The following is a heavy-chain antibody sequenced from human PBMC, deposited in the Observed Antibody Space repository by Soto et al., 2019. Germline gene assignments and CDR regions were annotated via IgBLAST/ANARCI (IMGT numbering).Heavy chain of an antibody. CDR2: ISDDGSNT. J-gene: IGHJ4*02. CDR3: GGGQYYFDY. V-gene: IGHV3-30*03. CDR1: GFPFTPYG. Sequence: QVQLVESGGGVVQPGRSLRLSCAASGFPFTPYGMHWVRAGPGKGLEWVAVISDDGSNTYYADSVKGRFTIPRDNSKNTLYLQMNSLRPEDTALYYCGGGQYYFDYRGQGTLVTVSS. D-gene: IGHD3-10*01.